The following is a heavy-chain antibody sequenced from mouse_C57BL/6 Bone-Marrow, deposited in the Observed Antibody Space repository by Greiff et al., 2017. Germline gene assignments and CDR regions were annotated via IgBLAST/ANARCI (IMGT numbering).Heavy chain of an antibody. Sequence: EVKLMESGGGLVKPGGSLKLSCAASGFTFSDYGMHWVRQAPGKGLEWVAYISSGSSTIYYADTVKGRFTISRDNAKNTLFLQMTSLRSEDTAMYYCARMFYYDYEGAMDYWGQGTSVTVSS. CDR3: ARMFYYDYEGAMDY. V-gene: IGHV5-17*01. CDR2: ISSGSSTI. D-gene: IGHD2-4*01. CDR1: GFTFSDYG. J-gene: IGHJ4*01.